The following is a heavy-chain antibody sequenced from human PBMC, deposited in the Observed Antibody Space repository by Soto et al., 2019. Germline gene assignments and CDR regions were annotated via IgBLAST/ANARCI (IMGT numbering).Heavy chain of an antibody. J-gene: IGHJ3*01. CDR1: GFTFSYYW. CDR2: IHSDGSST. D-gene: IGHD1-26*01. Sequence: EVQLVESGGGLVRPGGSLRLSCAASGFTFSYYWMHWVRQAPGKGLAWVSRIHSDGSSTTYADFVKGRFIISRDNARNTVDLQMNSVRVEDTAVYYCARGDRGAFDLWCQGTVVTVSS. V-gene: IGHV3-74*01. CDR3: ARGDRGAFDL.